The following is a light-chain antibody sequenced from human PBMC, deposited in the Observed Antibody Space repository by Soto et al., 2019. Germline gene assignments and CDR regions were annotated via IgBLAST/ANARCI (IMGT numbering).Light chain of an antibody. J-gene: IGKJ1*01. CDR2: KAS. CDR3: QQYNSYSWT. Sequence: DIQITQSPSPLSASVRDRVTITCRASQSISSWLAWYQQKPGKAPKLLIYKASSLESGVPSRFSGSGSGTEFTLTISSLQPDDFATYYCQQYNSYSWTFGQGTKVDIK. V-gene: IGKV1-5*03. CDR1: QSISSW.